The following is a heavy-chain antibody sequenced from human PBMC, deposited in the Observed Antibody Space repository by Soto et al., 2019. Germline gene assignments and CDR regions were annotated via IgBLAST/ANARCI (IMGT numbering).Heavy chain of an antibody. Sequence: SVKVSCKASGGTFSSYAISWVRQAPGQGLEWMGGIIPIFGTANYAQKFQGRVTITADESTSTAYMELSSLRSEDTAVYCCARVGTGGSGRYYNPGGYYYYGMDVWGQGTTVTVSS. CDR1: GGTFSSYA. V-gene: IGHV1-69*13. CDR3: ARVGTGGSGRYYNPGGYYYYGMDV. J-gene: IGHJ6*02. D-gene: IGHD3-10*01. CDR2: IIPIFGTA.